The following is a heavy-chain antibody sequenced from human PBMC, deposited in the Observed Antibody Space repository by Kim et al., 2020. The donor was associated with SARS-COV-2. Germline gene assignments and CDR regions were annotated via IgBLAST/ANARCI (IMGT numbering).Heavy chain of an antibody. CDR3: ATGYSSSWTKQGGYFDY. CDR1: GYTLTELS. D-gene: IGHD6-13*01. V-gene: IGHV1-24*01. CDR2: FDPEDGET. J-gene: IGHJ4*02. Sequence: ASVKVSCKVSGYTLTELSMHWVRQAPGKGLEWMGGFDPEDGETIYAQKFQGRVTMTEDTSTDTAYMELSSLRSEDTAVYYCATGYSSSWTKQGGYFDYWGQGTLVTVSS.